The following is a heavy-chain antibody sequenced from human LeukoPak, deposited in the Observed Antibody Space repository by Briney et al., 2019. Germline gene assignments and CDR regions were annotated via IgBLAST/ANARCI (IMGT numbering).Heavy chain of an antibody. J-gene: IGHJ3*02. CDR3: AGFGESSLAFDI. V-gene: IGHV3-30*03. D-gene: IGHD3-10*01. CDR1: GFTFSTYW. Sequence: GGSLRLSCVASGFTFSTYWMHWVRHAPGKGLEWVAVISYDGSNKYYADSVKGRFTISRDNSKNTLYLQMNSLRAEDRAVYYCAGFGESSLAFDIWGQGTMVTVSS. CDR2: ISYDGSNK.